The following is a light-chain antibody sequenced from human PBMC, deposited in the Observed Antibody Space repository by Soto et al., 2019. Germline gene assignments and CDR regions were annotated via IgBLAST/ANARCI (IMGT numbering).Light chain of an antibody. Sequence: EIVMTQSPNTESVSPGDRATLSCRASQSVDSNLAWYQQKPGQAPRLLISAASTRAPGIPARFSGSGSGTNFTLSISGLQSEDFAVYYCQQYVDWPLYTFGQGTKLEMK. CDR1: QSVDSN. V-gene: IGKV3-15*01. J-gene: IGKJ2*01. CDR2: AAS. CDR3: QQYVDWPLYT.